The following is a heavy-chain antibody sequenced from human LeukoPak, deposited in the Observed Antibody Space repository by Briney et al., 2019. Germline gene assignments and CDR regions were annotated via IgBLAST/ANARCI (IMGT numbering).Heavy chain of an antibody. Sequence: GGSLRLSCAASGFTFSSYAMSWVRQAPGKGLEWVSTISDTGGNTYHADSVKGRFTISRDNSKNTLYLQMNSLRAEDTAIYSCARRDYGAPYSFDYWGQGTLVTVSS. CDR2: ISDTGGNT. V-gene: IGHV3-23*01. J-gene: IGHJ4*02. CDR3: ARRDYGAPYSFDY. CDR1: GFTFSSYA. D-gene: IGHD4-17*01.